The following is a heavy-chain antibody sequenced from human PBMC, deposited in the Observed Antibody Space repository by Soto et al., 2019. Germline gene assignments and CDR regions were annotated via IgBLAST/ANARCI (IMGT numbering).Heavy chain of an antibody. J-gene: IGHJ3*02. CDR1: GFTFSSYG. D-gene: IGHD3-10*02. CDR3: ARDMLVTHAFDI. Sequence: GGSLRLSCAASGFTFSSYGMHWVRQAPGKGLEWVAVIWYDGSNKYYADSVKGRFTISRDNSKNTLYLQMNSLRAEDTAVYYCARDMLVTHAFDIWGQGTMVTVSS. V-gene: IGHV3-33*01. CDR2: IWYDGSNK.